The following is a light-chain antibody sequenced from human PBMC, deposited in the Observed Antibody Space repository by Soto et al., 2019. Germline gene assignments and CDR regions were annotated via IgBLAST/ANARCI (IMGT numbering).Light chain of an antibody. J-gene: IGLJ2*01. CDR3: QTWGTGIQG. Sequence: QLVLTQSPSASASLGASVKLTCTLSSGHSDYAIAWHQQQPEKGPRYLMKLNSDGSHNKGDGIPDRFSGSSSGAERYLTISSLQSEDEADYYCQTWGTGIQGFGGGTKLTVL. CDR1: SGHSDYA. V-gene: IGLV4-69*01. CDR2: LNSDGSH.